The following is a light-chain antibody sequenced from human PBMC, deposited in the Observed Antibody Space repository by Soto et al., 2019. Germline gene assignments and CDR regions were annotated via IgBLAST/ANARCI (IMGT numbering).Light chain of an antibody. CDR2: DVT. CDR3: SSFTSSMTNV. V-gene: IGLV2-14*01. CDR1: SIDVGGYNS. J-gene: IGLJ1*01. Sequence: QSALTQPASVSGSPGQSITISCTGTSIDVGGYNSVSWYQQHPGKAPKLILYDVTDRPSGVSYRFSGSKSGNTASLTISGLQAADEADYFCSSFTSSMTNVFGSGTKVT.